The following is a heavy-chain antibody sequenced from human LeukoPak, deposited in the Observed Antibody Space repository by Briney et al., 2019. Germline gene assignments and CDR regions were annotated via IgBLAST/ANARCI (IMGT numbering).Heavy chain of an antibody. CDR3: ARRKKDYGDYSFDY. D-gene: IGHD4-17*01. CDR1: GYTFTGYY. V-gene: IGHV1-2*02. J-gene: IGHJ4*02. CDR2: INPNSGGT. Sequence: ASVKVSCKTSGYTFTGYYMHWVRRAPGQGLAWMGWINPNSGGTNYAQKFQGRVTMTRDTSISTAYIELSRLRSDDTAVYYCARRKKDYGDYSFDYWGQGTLVTVSS.